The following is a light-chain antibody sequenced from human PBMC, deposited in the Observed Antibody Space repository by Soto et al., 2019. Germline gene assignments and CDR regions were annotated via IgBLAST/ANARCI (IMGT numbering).Light chain of an antibody. Sequence: DIQMTQSPSSLSASVGDRVTITCRASQRISRYLNWYQQQPGKAPKLLIYAASTLQSGVPSRFSGNESGTDFTLTISSLQPEDFATYFCHQSYSLPLTFGPVTKV. CDR3: HQSYSLPLT. V-gene: IGKV1-39*01. J-gene: IGKJ3*01. CDR1: QRISRY. CDR2: AAS.